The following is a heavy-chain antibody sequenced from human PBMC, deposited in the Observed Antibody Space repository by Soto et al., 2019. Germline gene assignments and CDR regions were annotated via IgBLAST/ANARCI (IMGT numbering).Heavy chain of an antibody. CDR1: GFTFSNAW. D-gene: IGHD2-2*01. Sequence: EVQLVESGGGLVKPGGSLRLSCAASGFTFSNAWMSWVRQAPGKGLGWVGRIKSKTDGGTTDYAAPVKGRFTISRDDSKNTLYLQRNSLKTEDTAVYYCTTGHCSSTSCYESGGFDIWGQGTMVTVSS. CDR2: IKSKTDGGTT. CDR3: TTGHCSSTSCYESGGFDI. V-gene: IGHV3-15*01. J-gene: IGHJ3*02.